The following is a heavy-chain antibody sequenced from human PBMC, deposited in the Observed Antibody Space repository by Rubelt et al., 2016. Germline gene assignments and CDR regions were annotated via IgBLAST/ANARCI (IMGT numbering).Heavy chain of an antibody. V-gene: IGHV4-34*01. D-gene: IGHD3-16*01. CDR2: IHPSGST. CDR1: GGSFSGYY. Sequence: QVQLQQWGARLLKPSETLSLTCAVYGGSFSGYYWSWIRQPPGKGLEWIGEIHPSGSTNYNPSLKSRVTISADTSKNQFSLKRGSATPADTAVYYCVRTGGVGRVVDYWGQGTLVTVSS. CDR3: VRTGGVGRVVDY. J-gene: IGHJ4*02.